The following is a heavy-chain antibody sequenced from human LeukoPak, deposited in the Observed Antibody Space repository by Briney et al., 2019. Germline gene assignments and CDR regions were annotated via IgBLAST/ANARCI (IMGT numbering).Heavy chain of an antibody. J-gene: IGHJ4*02. CDR1: GGSISSSSYY. CDR2: IYYSGGT. Sequence: KPSETLSLTCTVSGGSISSSSYYWGWIRQPPGKGLEWIGSIYYSGGTYYNPSLKSRVTISVDTSKNQFSLKLSSVTAADTAVYYCARAPRDVGSGVWGSWLYWGQGTLVTVSS. D-gene: IGHD3-16*01. V-gene: IGHV4-39*07. CDR3: ARAPRDVGSGVWGSWLY.